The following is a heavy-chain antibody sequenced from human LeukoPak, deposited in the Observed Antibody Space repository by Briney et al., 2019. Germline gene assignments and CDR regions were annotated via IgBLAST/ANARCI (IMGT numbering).Heavy chain of an antibody. V-gene: IGHV3-23*01. Sequence: GGSLRLSCAASGFTFSSYAMSWVRQAPGKGLEWVSGISGSGGSTYYADSVKGRFTISRDNSKNTLYLQMNSLRAEDTAVYYCAKYRTYYYDSSGHDWGQGTPVTVSS. CDR1: GFTFSSYA. J-gene: IGHJ4*02. CDR3: AKYRTYYYDSSGHD. CDR2: ISGSGGST. D-gene: IGHD3-22*01.